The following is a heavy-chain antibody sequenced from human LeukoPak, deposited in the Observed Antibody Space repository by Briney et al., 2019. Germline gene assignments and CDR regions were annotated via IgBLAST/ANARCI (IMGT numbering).Heavy chain of an antibody. CDR2: IWYDGSNK. V-gene: IGHV3-33*01. J-gene: IGHJ6*02. CDR3: ARDPNSSFQWFGEFLYYYGMDV. Sequence: GGSLRLSCAASGFTFSSYGMHWVRQAPGKGLEWVAVIWYDGSNKYYADSVKGRFTISRDNSKNTLYLQMNSLRAEDTAVYYCARDPNSSFQWFGEFLYYYGMDVWGQGTTVTVSS. CDR1: GFTFSSYG. D-gene: IGHD3-10*01.